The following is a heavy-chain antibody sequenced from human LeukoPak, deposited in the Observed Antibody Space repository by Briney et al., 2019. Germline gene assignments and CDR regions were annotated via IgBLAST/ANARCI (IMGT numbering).Heavy chain of an antibody. D-gene: IGHD3-3*01. CDR2: ISYDGNNK. Sequence: GRSLRLSCAASGFTFSNYGMHWVRQAPGKGLEWVAVISYDGNNKYYADSVKGRFTISRDNSKNTLYLQMNSLRAEDTAVYYCAKDRIPTTDYYYYMDVWGKGTTVTVSS. CDR3: AKDRIPTTDYYYYMDV. J-gene: IGHJ6*03. V-gene: IGHV3-30*18. CDR1: GFTFSNYG.